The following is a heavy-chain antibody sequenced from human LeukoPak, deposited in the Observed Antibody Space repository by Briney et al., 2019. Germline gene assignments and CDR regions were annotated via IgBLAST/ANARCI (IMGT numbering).Heavy chain of an antibody. Sequence: SETLSLTCTVSGGSISSYYWSWIRQPPGKGLEWIGYIYYSGSTNYNPSLRSRVTISVDTSKNQFSLKLSSVTAADTAVYYCARVRSRDGYLYFDYWGQGTLVTVSS. D-gene: IGHD5-24*01. V-gene: IGHV4-59*01. CDR3: ARVRSRDGYLYFDY. CDR1: GGSISSYY. CDR2: IYYSGST. J-gene: IGHJ4*02.